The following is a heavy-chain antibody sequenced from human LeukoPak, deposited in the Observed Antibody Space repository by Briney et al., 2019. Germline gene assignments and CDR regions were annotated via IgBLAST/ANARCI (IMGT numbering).Heavy chain of an antibody. CDR1: GGSISSSSSYY. Sequence: SETLSLTCTVSGGSISSSSSYYWGWIRQPPGKGLEGIGAVFFSGSTYYNPSLKSRVTISVDTSKNQFSLKLSSVTAADTAVYYCARDNRYFDPGVYYYNGMDVWGQGTTVTVSS. CDR2: VFFSGST. CDR3: ARDNRYFDPGVYYYNGMDV. D-gene: IGHD3-9*01. J-gene: IGHJ6*02. V-gene: IGHV4-39*07.